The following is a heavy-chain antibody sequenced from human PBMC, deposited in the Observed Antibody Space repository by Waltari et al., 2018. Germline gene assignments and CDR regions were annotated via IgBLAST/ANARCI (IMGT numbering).Heavy chain of an antibody. CDR1: GFTFSSYA. D-gene: IGHD2-15*01. CDR3: AKISRIAFDI. J-gene: IGHJ3*02. V-gene: IGHV3-23*03. Sequence: EVQLLESGGGLVQPGGSLRLSCAASGFTFSSYAMSWVRQAPGKGLEWVSVIYGGGSTYYADSVKGRFTISRDNSKNTLYLQMNSLRAEDTAVYYCAKISRIAFDIWGQGTMVTVSS. CDR2: IYGGGST.